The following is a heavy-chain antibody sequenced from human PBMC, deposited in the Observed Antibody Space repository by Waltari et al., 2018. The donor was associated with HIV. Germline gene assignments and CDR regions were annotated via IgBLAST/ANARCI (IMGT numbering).Heavy chain of an antibody. CDR1: GFTFGYYA. CDR2: IRSKAYGGTT. D-gene: IGHD1-1*01. V-gene: IGHV3-49*03. Sequence: EVQLVESGGGLEQPGRSLRLSCTASGFTFGYYAMSWFRQAPGKGLEWVGFIRSKAYGGTTEYAASVIGRFTISRDDSKSIAYLQMNSLKTEDTARYYCSRDLNWSFDYWGQGTLVTVSS. CDR3: SRDLNWSFDY. J-gene: IGHJ4*02.